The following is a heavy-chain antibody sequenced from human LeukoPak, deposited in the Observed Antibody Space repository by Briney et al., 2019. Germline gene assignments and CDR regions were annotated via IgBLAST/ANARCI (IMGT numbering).Heavy chain of an antibody. J-gene: IGHJ5*02. Sequence: GGSLRLSCAASGFTVSSYAMTWVRQAPGKGLEWVSYISSGSTIIHYADSVKGRFTISRDDAKNSLYLQMNSLRAEDTAVYYCAKVPRQHDNWFDPWGQGTLVTVSS. CDR1: GFTVSSYA. CDR2: ISSGSTII. CDR3: AKVPRQHDNWFDP. V-gene: IGHV3-48*01. D-gene: IGHD6-13*01.